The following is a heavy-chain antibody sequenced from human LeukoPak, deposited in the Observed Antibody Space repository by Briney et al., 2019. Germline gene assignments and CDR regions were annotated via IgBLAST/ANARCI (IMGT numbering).Heavy chain of an antibody. V-gene: IGHV4-39*02. CDR2: IYYSGST. J-gene: IGHJ4*02. D-gene: IGHD3-22*01. Sequence: PSETLSLTCTVSGGSISSSSYYWGCTRQPPGKGLECIGSIYYSGSTYYNPSLKSRVTISVDTSKNQFSLKLSSVTAADTAVYYCAREGVYYYDSSGYLDYSGQGTLVTVSS. CDR3: AREGVYYYDSSGYLDY. CDR1: GGSISSSSYY.